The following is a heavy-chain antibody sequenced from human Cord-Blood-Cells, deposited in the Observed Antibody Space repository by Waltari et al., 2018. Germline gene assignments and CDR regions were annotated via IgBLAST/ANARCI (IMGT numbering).Heavy chain of an antibody. J-gene: IGHJ1*01. Sequence: QVQLQQWGAGLLKPSETLSPTCAVYGGSFSGYSWRWIRQHPGEGLELIGEINHSGSTNYNPSLKSRVTISVDTSKNQFSLKLSSVTAADTAVYYCARVYYDFWSGYYRYFQHWGQGTLVTVSS. D-gene: IGHD3-3*01. V-gene: IGHV4-34*01. CDR3: ARVYYDFWSGYYRYFQH. CDR1: GGSFSGYS. CDR2: INHSGST.